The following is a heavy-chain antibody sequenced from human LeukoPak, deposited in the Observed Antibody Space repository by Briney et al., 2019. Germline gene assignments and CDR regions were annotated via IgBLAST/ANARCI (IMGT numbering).Heavy chain of an antibody. V-gene: IGHV4-4*02. Sequence: SGTLSLTCAVSGDSISSNYWWTWVRQPPGKGLEWIAEIHHSESTNFNPSLKSRVTISVDKSKNHFSLSLTSVRSADTAVYYCARSDGYGLVDIWGQGTMVTVSS. J-gene: IGHJ3*02. CDR1: GDSISSNYW. D-gene: IGHD3-10*01. CDR2: IHHSEST. CDR3: ARSDGYGLVDI.